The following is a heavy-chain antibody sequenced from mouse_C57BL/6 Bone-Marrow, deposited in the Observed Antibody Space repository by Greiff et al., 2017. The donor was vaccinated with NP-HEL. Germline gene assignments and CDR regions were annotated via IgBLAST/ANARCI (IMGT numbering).Heavy chain of an antibody. Sequence: VKLMESGAELVRPGASVKLSCKASGYTFTDYYINWVKQRPGQGLEWFARIYPGSGNTYYNEKFKGKATLTAEKSSSTAYMQLSSLTSEDSAVYFCARVDYYGSFAYWGQGTLVTVSA. CDR2: IYPGSGNT. CDR3: ARVDYYGSFAY. V-gene: IGHV1-76*01. CDR1: GYTFTDYY. D-gene: IGHD1-1*01. J-gene: IGHJ3*01.